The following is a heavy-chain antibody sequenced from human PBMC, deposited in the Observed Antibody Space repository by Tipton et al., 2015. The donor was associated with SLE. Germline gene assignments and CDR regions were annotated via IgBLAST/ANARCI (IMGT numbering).Heavy chain of an antibody. CDR1: GGSISRGIYH. D-gene: IGHD1-26*01. J-gene: IGHJ5*02. V-gene: IGHV4-61*09. CDR3: ARGAGSYGNWFDP. CDR2: IHTSGTT. Sequence: TLSLTCTVPGGSISRGIYHWSWIRQPAGKGLEWIGHIHTSGTTDYNLPLRTRVTISSDMSKNQVSLKINSVTAADTAVYYCARGAGSYGNWFDPWGQGILVTVSS.